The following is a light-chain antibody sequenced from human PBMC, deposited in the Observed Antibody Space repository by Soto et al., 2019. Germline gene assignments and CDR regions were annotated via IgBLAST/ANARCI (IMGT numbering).Light chain of an antibody. CDR2: EVR. J-gene: IGLJ2*01. V-gene: IGLV2-14*01. CDR3: SSFTSKSTLI. CDR1: MRDVGAYNL. Sequence: QSVLTQPASVSGSPGQSFTISCAGTMRDVGAYNLVSWYQQHPGRVPQLIIYEVRNRPSGISFRFSGSKSGNTASLTISGLQAEDEADYYCSSFTSKSTLIFGGGTKVTVL.